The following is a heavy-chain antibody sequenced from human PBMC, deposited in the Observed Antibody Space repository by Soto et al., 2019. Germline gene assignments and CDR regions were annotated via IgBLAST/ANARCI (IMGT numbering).Heavy chain of an antibody. CDR2: ITSTGGTT. CDR1: GFAFSPYG. J-gene: IGHJ4*02. V-gene: IGHV3-23*01. Sequence: EVQLLESGGGLAQPGGSLRLSCAASGFAFSPYGMSWVRQAPGKGLEWVSSITSTGGTTYYADSVKGRFTISRDNSKNTLYLQMNSLRAEDTAVYYYAKVGISGTKYFEYWGQGTLVTVSS. CDR3: AKVGISGTKYFEY. D-gene: IGHD1-20*01.